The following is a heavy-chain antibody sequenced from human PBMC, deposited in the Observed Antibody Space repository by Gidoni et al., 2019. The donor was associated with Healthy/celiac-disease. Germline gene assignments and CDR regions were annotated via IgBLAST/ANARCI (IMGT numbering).Heavy chain of an antibody. CDR1: GFTVSSNY. J-gene: IGHJ6*02. D-gene: IGHD3-16*01. CDR2: IYSGGST. CDR3: ARELVGTYAPLVYYYYGMDV. Sequence: EVQLVESGGGLIQPGGSLRLSCAASGFTVSSNYMSWVRHAPGKGLEWVSVIYSGGSTYYADSVKGRFTISRDNSKNTLYLQMNSLRAEDTAVYYCARELVGTYAPLVYYYYGMDVWGQGTTVTVSS. V-gene: IGHV3-53*01.